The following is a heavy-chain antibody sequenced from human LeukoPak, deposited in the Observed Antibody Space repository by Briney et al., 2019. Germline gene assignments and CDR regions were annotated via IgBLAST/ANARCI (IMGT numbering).Heavy chain of an antibody. V-gene: IGHV3-74*01. J-gene: IGHJ6*03. Sequence: GGSLRLSCAASGFTFSRYWIHWVRQAPGKGLEWVSRINPDGSTTTYADSVKGRFTISRDNSKNTLYLQMNSLRAEDTAVYYCAKVRYDSSGYYLDYYYYYYMDVWGKGTTVTVSS. D-gene: IGHD3-22*01. CDR2: INPDGSTT. CDR3: AKVRYDSSGYYLDYYYYYYMDV. CDR1: GFTFSRYW.